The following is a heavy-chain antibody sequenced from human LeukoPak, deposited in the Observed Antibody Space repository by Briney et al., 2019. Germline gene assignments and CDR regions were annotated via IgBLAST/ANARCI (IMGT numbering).Heavy chain of an antibody. Sequence: GGSLRLSCEASGFTFNTYALNWVRQAPGKGLEWVSVISGEDGRTYYADSVKGRFTISRDNSKNTLYLQMDSLRADDTAVYYCAKPGYSSAWYVFDSWGQGTLVTVSS. D-gene: IGHD6-19*01. CDR3: AKPGYSSAWYVFDS. CDR1: GFTFNTYA. J-gene: IGHJ4*02. CDR2: ISGEDGRT. V-gene: IGHV3-23*01.